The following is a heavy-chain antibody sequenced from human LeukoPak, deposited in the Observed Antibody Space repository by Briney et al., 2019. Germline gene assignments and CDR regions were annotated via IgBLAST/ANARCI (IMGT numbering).Heavy chain of an antibody. J-gene: IGHJ5*02. Sequence: GGSLSLSCVASGFTFSSNAMTWVRQAPGKGLECVSAITAGGDTPYYADSVRGRFTISRDNSRNTLYLQLNNLRAEDTAIYYCAKGEYYDFWSGYPTFDPWGQGTLVTVSS. CDR1: GFTFSSNA. D-gene: IGHD3-3*01. CDR2: ITAGGDTP. V-gene: IGHV3-23*01. CDR3: AKGEYYDFWSGYPTFDP.